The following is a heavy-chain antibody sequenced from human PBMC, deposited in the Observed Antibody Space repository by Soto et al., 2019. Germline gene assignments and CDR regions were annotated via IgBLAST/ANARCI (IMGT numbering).Heavy chain of an antibody. D-gene: IGHD2-2*01. CDR3: ARAVWVIVVVPPLKPLAV. CDR1: GDSVSSNSAA. Sequence: SQTLSLTCAISGDSVSSNSAAWNWIRQFPSRGLEWLGRTYYRSKWYNDYAVSVKSRITINPDTSKNQFSLQLNSVTPEDTAVYYCARAVWVIVVVPPLKPLAVRGQGTTDPGSS. CDR2: TYYRSKWYN. J-gene: IGHJ6*02. V-gene: IGHV6-1*01.